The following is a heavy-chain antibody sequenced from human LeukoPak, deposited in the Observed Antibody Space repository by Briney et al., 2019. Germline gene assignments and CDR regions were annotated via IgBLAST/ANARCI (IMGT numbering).Heavy chain of an antibody. V-gene: IGHV4-34*01. D-gene: IGHD3-16*01. CDR1: GGSFSGYY. CDR3: ARGAGGGYFDY. CDR2: INHSGST. Sequence: SETLSLTCAVCGGSFSGYYWSWIRQPPGKGLEWIGEINHSGSTNYNPSLKSRVTISVDTSKNQFSLKLSSVTAADTAVYYCARGAGGGYFDYWGQGTLVTVSS. J-gene: IGHJ4*02.